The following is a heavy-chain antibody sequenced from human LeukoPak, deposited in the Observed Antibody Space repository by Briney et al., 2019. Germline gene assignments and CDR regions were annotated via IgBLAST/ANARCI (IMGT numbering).Heavy chain of an antibody. Sequence: SETLSLTCALSGGSISSNNWWGWVRQPPGKGMVWIGEIYHSGSPNYNPSLKSRVTIPVDKSRNHFSLNLSSVTAADTAVYYCARVNINNWHSCDYWGQGTLVTVSS. CDR1: GGSISSNNW. CDR3: ARVNINNWHSCDY. J-gene: IGHJ4*02. CDR2: IYHSGSP. D-gene: IGHD1-1*01. V-gene: IGHV4-4*02.